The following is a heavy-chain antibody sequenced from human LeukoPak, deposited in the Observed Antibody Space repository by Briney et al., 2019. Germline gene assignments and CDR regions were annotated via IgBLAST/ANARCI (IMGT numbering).Heavy chain of an antibody. CDR3: AKWSSIAAAGTAY. Sequence: PGGSLRLSCAASGFTFSSYGMHWVRQAPGKGLEWVAFIRYDGSNKYYADSVKGRFTISRDNSKNTLYLQMNSLRAEDTAVYYCAKWSSIAAAGTAYWGQGTLVTVSS. CDR1: GFTFSSYG. V-gene: IGHV3-30*02. D-gene: IGHD6-13*01. J-gene: IGHJ4*02. CDR2: IRYDGSNK.